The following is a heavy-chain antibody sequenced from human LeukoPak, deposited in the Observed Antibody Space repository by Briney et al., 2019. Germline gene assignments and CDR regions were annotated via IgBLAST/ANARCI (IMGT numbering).Heavy chain of an antibody. CDR3: ARDYESLFDY. Sequence: GGSLRLSCAASGITFSSYGMHWVRQAPGKGLEWVAVIGYDGGGKYYADSVKGRFTISRDNSKNTLYLQMNSLRAEDTAVYYCARDYESLFDYWGQGTLVTVSS. CDR1: GITFSSYG. V-gene: IGHV3-33*01. D-gene: IGHD3-3*01. J-gene: IGHJ4*02. CDR2: IGYDGGGK.